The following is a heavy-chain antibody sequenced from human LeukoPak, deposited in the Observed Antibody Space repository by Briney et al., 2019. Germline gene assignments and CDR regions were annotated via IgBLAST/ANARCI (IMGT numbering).Heavy chain of an antibody. CDR3: ARRETMVRGVIITGGAFDI. V-gene: IGHV4-34*01. CDR2: INHSGST. J-gene: IGHJ3*02. CDR1: DGSFSGYY. Sequence: SETLSLTCAVYDGSFSGYYWSWIRQPPGKGLEWIGEINHSGSTYYNPSLKSRVTISVDRSKNQFSLKLSSVTAADTAVYYCARRETMVRGVIITGGAFDIWGQGTMVTVSS. D-gene: IGHD3-10*01.